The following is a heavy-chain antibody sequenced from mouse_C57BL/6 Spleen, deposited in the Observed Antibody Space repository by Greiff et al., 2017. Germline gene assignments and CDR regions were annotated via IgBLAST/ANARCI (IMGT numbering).Heavy chain of an antibody. V-gene: IGHV1-82*01. CDR1: GYAFSSSW. J-gene: IGHJ4*01. CDR3: AKEGSSWAMDY. D-gene: IGHD1-1*01. Sequence: QVQLQQSGPELVKPGASVKISCKASGYAFSSSWMNWVKQRPGKGLEWIGRIYPGDGDTNYNGKFKGKATLTADKSSSTAYMQLSSLTSEDSAVYFCAKEGSSWAMDYWGQGTSVTVSS. CDR2: IYPGDGDT.